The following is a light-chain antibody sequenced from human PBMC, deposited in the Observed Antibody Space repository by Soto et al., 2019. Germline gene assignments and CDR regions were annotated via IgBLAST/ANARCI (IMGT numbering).Light chain of an antibody. CDR3: QSADSRGTYV. CDR2: KDS. CDR1: ALPKQD. Sequence: SYELTQPPSVSVSPGQTARITCSGDALPKQDLYWYQQKPGQAPVLVIYKDSERPSGIPERFSGSTSGTTVTLTISGVQAEDEADYYCQSADSRGTYVFGTGTKVTVL. J-gene: IGLJ1*01. V-gene: IGLV3-25*01.